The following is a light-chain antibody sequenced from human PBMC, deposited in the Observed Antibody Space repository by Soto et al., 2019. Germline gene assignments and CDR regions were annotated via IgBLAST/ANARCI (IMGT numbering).Light chain of an antibody. CDR1: QSVSSDY. CDR3: QHYDNTPPSVT. V-gene: IGKV3-20*01. J-gene: IGKJ1*01. CDR2: GAS. Sequence: EIVLTQSPDTLSLSPGERATLSCRASQSVSSDYLVWYQQTPGQAPRLLIYGASRRATGIPDRFSGSGSGTDFILTISRLEPEDFAVYYCQHYDNTPPSVTFGQGTKVEIK.